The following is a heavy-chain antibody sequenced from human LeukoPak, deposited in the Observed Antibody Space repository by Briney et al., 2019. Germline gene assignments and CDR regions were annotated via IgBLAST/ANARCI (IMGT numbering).Heavy chain of an antibody. Sequence: GRSLRLSCAASGFTFSDYYVTWIRQAPGKGLEWVSFISTSGRTIDFADSVKGRFTISRDNAKNSLFLQMNGLRAEDTAVYYCARGFGYSGSYHFDYWGQGILVTVSS. J-gene: IGHJ4*02. V-gene: IGHV3-11*01. CDR1: GFTFSDYY. D-gene: IGHD1-26*01. CDR2: ISTSGRTI. CDR3: ARGFGYSGSYHFDY.